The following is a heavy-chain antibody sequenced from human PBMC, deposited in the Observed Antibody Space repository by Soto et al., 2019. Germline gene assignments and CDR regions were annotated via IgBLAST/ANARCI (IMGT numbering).Heavy chain of an antibody. J-gene: IGHJ2*01. CDR2: ISSSSSYI. D-gene: IGHD3-10*01. CDR1: VFTFISYS. V-gene: IGHV3-21*01. Sequence: PGWSLRLSCASSVFTFISYSMNWVRQAPGKGLEWVSSISSSSSYIYYADSVKGRFTISRDNAKNSLYLQMNSLRAEDTAVYYCARMRGDGYSYWYFDLWGRGTLVTVSS. CDR3: ARMRGDGYSYWYFDL.